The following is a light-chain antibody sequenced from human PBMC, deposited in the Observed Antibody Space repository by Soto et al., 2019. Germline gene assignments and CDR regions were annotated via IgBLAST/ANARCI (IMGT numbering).Light chain of an antibody. CDR1: QSVRSSH. V-gene: IGKV3-20*01. J-gene: IGKJ4*01. CDR2: GAS. CDR3: QQYGSSPPLT. Sequence: EIVLTQSPGTLSLSPGERATLSCRTSQSVRSSHLAWYQQKPGQAPRLLIYGASSRATGIPDRFSGSGSGTDFTLTISRLEPEDFAVYYCQQYGSSPPLTFGGGTKVDI.